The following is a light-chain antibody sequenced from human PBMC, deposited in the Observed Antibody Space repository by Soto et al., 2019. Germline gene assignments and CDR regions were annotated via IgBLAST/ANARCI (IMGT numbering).Light chain of an antibody. CDR1: SGSIASNY. J-gene: IGLJ3*02. V-gene: IGLV6-57*04. CDR2: EDN. Sequence: NFLLTQPHSVSESPGKTVTISCTRSSGSIASNYVQWYQQRPGSAPTTVIHEDNQRPSGVPDRFSGSIDSSSNSASLTISGLKSEDEADYYCQSYDSSNRVFGGGTTVTVL. CDR3: QSYDSSNRV.